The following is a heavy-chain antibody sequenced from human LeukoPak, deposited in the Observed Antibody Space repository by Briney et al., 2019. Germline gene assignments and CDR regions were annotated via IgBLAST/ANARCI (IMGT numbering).Heavy chain of an antibody. Sequence: SQTLSLTCTVSGGSISSGDYYWSWLRQPPGKGLEWIGYIYYSGSTYYNPSLKSRVTISVDTSKNQFSLKLSSVTAADTAVYYCARKYYYDSSGFDLWGRGTLVTVSS. CDR3: ARKYYYDSSGFDL. CDR2: IYYSGST. CDR1: GGSISSGDYY. D-gene: IGHD3-22*01. J-gene: IGHJ2*01. V-gene: IGHV4-30-4*08.